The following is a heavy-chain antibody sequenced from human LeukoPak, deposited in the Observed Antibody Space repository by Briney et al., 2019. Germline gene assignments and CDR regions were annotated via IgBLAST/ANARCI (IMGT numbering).Heavy chain of an antibody. CDR1: GFTFSDYY. D-gene: IGHD3-22*01. V-gene: IGHV3-11*01. Sequence: GGSLRLSCAASGFTFSDYYMSWIRQAPGKGLEWVSYISSSGSTIYYADSVKGRFTISRDNAKNSLYLQMNSLRAEDTAVYYCARVSQAPYYYDSSGYLDAFDVWGQGTMVTVSS. CDR3: ARVSQAPYYYDSSGYLDAFDV. CDR2: ISSSGSTI. J-gene: IGHJ3*01.